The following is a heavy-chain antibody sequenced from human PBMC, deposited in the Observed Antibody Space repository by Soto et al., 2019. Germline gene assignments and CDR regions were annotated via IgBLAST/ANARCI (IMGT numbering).Heavy chain of an antibody. CDR1: GFSLSTNGVV. V-gene: IGHV2-5*02. Sequence: QITLKESGPTLVKPTQTLTLTCTFSGFSLSTNGVVVGWIRQPPGKALEWLALIYWDDDKRYSPSLKSRLTITKDTCKNQVVLTMTNMDPVDTATYYCAHNYRGGDCYSVDWFDPWGQGTLVTVSS. CDR3: AHNYRGGDCYSVDWFDP. D-gene: IGHD2-21*02. CDR2: IYWDDDK. J-gene: IGHJ5*02.